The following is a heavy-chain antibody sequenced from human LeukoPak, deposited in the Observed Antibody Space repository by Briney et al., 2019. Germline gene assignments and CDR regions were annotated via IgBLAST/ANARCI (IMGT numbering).Heavy chain of an antibody. D-gene: IGHD4-17*01. CDR2: IKQDGSEK. Sequence: GGSLRLSCAASGFTFSSYWMSWVRQALGKGLEWVANIKQDGSEKYYVDSVKGRFTISRDNAKNSLYQQMNSLRAEDTAVYYCARDTRYSHDYGVHDAFDIWGQGTMVTVSS. V-gene: IGHV3-7*03. J-gene: IGHJ3*02. CDR1: GFTFSSYW. CDR3: ARDTRYSHDYGVHDAFDI.